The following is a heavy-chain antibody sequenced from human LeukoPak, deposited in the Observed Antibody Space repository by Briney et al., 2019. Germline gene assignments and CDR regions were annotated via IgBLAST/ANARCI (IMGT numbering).Heavy chain of an antibody. CDR2: IKQDGSEK. CDR1: GFTVSSNY. CDR3: ARDRDVPAIGMDV. V-gene: IGHV3-7*01. J-gene: IGHJ6*02. Sequence: GGSLRLSCAASGFTVSSNYMSWVRQAPGKGLEWVANIKQDGSEKYYVDSVKGRFTISRDNAENSLYLQMNSLRAEDTAVYYCARDRDVPAIGMDVWGQETTVTVSS.